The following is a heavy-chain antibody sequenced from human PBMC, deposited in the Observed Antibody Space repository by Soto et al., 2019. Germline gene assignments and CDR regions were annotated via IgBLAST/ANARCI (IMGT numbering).Heavy chain of an antibody. CDR1: GYTFADYG. Sequence: QVQLVQSGGEAKKPGASVKVSCKASGYTFADYGISWVRQAPGQGLEWMGWISAYNGDTNYAQKLQGRVTMTTDTSTTTVYMELRSLRSDDTAVYYCARDWYCSGGTCHNWFDPWGQGTLVTVSS. CDR3: ARDWYCSGGTCHNWFDP. CDR2: ISAYNGDT. V-gene: IGHV1-18*01. J-gene: IGHJ5*02. D-gene: IGHD2-15*01.